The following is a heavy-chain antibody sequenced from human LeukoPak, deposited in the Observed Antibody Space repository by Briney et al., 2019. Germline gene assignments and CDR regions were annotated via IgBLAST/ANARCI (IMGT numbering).Heavy chain of an antibody. D-gene: IGHD2-15*01. J-gene: IGHJ6*03. CDR1: GGSISSYY. CDR3: AREDRDPYYYYYMDV. Sequence: PSETLSLTCTVSGGSISSYYWSCIRQPPGNGLGGIGYIYYSESTNYNPYLKSRVTISVDTSKSQFSLKLRSVTAADTDVYYCAREDRDPYYYYYMDVWGKGTTVTVSS. CDR2: IYYSEST. V-gene: IGHV4-59*01.